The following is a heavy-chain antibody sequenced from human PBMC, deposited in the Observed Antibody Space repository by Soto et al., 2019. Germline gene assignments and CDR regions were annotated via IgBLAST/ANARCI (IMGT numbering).Heavy chain of an antibody. V-gene: IGHV3-23*01. CDR2: ISGSGGST. D-gene: IGHD6-19*01. CDR3: AKTQYSSGWYPY. Sequence: EVQLLESGGGLVPPGGSLRLSCAASGFTFSSYAMSWVRQAPGKGLEWVSAISGSGGSTYYADSVKGRFTISRDNSKNPLYLHMNSLRAEDTAVYYCAKTQYSSGWYPYWGQGTLVTVSS. CDR1: GFTFSSYA. J-gene: IGHJ4*02.